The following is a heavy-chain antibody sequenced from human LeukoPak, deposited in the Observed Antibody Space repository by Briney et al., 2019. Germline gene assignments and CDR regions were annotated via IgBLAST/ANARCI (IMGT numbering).Heavy chain of an antibody. V-gene: IGHV3-48*01. Sequence: PGGSLRLSCVVSGFTFINYGMSWVRQAPGKGLEWVSYITRSSSAKFYADSVKGRFTISRDNAENLLYLQMNSLRAEDTAVYYCTRDQEGSDYWGQGTLVTVSS. J-gene: IGHJ4*02. CDR1: GFTFINYG. CDR2: ITRSSSAK. CDR3: TRDQEGSDY.